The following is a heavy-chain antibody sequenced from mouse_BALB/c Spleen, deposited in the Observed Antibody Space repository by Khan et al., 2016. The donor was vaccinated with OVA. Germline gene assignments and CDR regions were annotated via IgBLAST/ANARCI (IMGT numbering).Heavy chain of an antibody. CDR2: INPSTGYT. V-gene: IGHV1-7*01. D-gene: IGHD1-1*02. CDR1: GYTFTTYW. J-gene: IGHJ3*01. CDR3: TRRGLCGLFAY. Sequence: QVQLKQSGAELAKPGASVKMSCTASGYTFTTYWIHWIKQRPGQGLEWIGYINPSTGYTEYNKKFKDKATLTADESSSTAYMQLNRLTSADSAVYYGTRRGLCGLFAYWGQGTLVTVSA.